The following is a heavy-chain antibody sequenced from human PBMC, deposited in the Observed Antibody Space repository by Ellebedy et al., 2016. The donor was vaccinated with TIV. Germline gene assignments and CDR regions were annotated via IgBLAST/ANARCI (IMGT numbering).Heavy chain of an antibody. D-gene: IGHD2-15*01. V-gene: IGHV5-51*01. CDR2: IYPGDSDT. Sequence: PGGSLRLSCKGSGYSFSNNWIVWVRQMPGKGMEWMGIIYPGDSDTRYSPSFQGQVTISADKSISTAYLQWSSLKASDTAMYYCARVGSFSVVVVATPLDYWGQGTLVTVSS. CDR3: ARVGSFSVVVVATPLDY. J-gene: IGHJ4*02. CDR1: GYSFSNNW.